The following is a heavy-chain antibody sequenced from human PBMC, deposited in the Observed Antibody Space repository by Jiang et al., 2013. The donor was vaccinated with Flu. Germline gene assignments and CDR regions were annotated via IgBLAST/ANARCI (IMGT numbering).Heavy chain of an antibody. V-gene: IGHV4-59*13. D-gene: IGHD6-13*01. CDR3: ARVGDGSSWYPLDY. J-gene: IGHJ4*02. CDR1: GGSISSYY. CDR2: IYYSGST. Sequence: GSGLVKPSETLSLTCTVSGGSISSYYWSWIRQPPGKGLEWIGYIYYSGSTTYNPSLKSRVTISVDTSKNQFSLNLSSVTAADTAVYYCARVGDGSSWYPLDYWGQGTLVTVSS.